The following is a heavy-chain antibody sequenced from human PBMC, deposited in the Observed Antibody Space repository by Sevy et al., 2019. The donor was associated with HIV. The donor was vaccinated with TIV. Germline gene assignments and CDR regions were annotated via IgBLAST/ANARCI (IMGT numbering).Heavy chain of an antibody. CDR3: GGESSGIAAAALDY. Sequence: SETLSLTCTVSGGSISSGGYYWSWIRQHPGKGLEWIGYIYYSGSTYYNPSLKSRVTISVDTSKNQFSLKLSSGTAADTAVYYWGGESSGIAAAALDYWGQGTLVTVSS. D-gene: IGHD6-13*01. V-gene: IGHV4-31*03. J-gene: IGHJ4*02. CDR2: IYYSGST. CDR1: GGSISSGGYY.